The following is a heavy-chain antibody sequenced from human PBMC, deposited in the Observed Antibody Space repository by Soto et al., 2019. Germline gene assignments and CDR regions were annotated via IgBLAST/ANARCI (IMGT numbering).Heavy chain of an antibody. Sequence: QVQLVESGGGVVQPGRSLRLSCAASGFTFSSYGMHWVRQAPGKGLEWVAVIWYDGSNKYYADSVKGRFTISRDNSKNTLYLQMNSLRAEDTAAYYCARDPNLGVVVPAAIGWFDPWGQGTVVSVSS. D-gene: IGHD2-2*01. V-gene: IGHV3-33*01. CDR1: GFTFSSYG. J-gene: IGHJ5*02. CDR3: ARDPNLGVVVPAAIGWFDP. CDR2: IWYDGSNK.